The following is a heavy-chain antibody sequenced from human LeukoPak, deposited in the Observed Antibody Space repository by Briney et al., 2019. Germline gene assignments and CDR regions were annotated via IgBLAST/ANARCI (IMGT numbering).Heavy chain of an antibody. CDR2: IYPGDSDT. J-gene: IGHJ6*03. V-gene: IGHV5-51*01. CDR3: ARHGMVAATNYYYYMDV. D-gene: IGHD6-13*01. Sequence: GESLKISCKGSGHRFSSYWIGWVRQMPGKGLEWMGMIYPGDSDTRYSPSFQGQVTISADKSISTAYLQWGSLKASDTAMYYCARHGMVAATNYYYYMDVWGKGTTVTVSS. CDR1: GHRFSSYW.